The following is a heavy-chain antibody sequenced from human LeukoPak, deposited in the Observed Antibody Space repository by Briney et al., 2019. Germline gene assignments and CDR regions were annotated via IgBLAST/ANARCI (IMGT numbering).Heavy chain of an antibody. V-gene: IGHV3-23*01. Sequence: GGSLRLSCAASGFTFSTYAMNWLRQPPGKGLEWVAVISGGGRTTFYADSVKGRFTISRDNSKNTLYLQMNSLRAEDTAVYYCAKDGKFGGGSPGDSFDVWGQGTMVTVSS. CDR3: AKDGKFGGGSPGDSFDV. CDR1: GFTFSTYA. D-gene: IGHD3-16*01. CDR2: ISGGGRTT. J-gene: IGHJ3*01.